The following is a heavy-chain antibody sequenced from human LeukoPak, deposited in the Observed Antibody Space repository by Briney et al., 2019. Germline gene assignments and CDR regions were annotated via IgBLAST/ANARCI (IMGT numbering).Heavy chain of an antibody. CDR3: ARDYIVVVVAAGFDY. CDR1: GFTFRSYW. Sequence: GGSLRLSCIVSGFTFRSYWMSWIRQAPGKGLEWVSSISSRSNYIYYADSVKGRFTISRDNAKNSLYLQMNSLRAEDTAVYYCARDYIVVVVAAGFDYWGQGTLVTVSS. J-gene: IGHJ4*02. V-gene: IGHV3-21*01. D-gene: IGHD2-15*01. CDR2: ISSRSNYI.